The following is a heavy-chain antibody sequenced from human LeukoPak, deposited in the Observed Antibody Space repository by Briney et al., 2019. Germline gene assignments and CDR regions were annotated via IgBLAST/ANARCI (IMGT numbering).Heavy chain of an antibody. Sequence: SQTLSLTCAISGDSVSSNSAAWNWIRQSPSRGLEWLGRPYYRSKWYNDYAVSVKSRITINPDTSKNQFSLQLNSVTPEDTAVYYCARAYYYGSGSYLGYYFDYWGQGTLVTVSS. CDR3: ARAYYYGSGSYLGYYFDY. J-gene: IGHJ4*02. CDR1: GDSVSSNSAA. D-gene: IGHD3-10*01. CDR2: PYYRSKWYN. V-gene: IGHV6-1*01.